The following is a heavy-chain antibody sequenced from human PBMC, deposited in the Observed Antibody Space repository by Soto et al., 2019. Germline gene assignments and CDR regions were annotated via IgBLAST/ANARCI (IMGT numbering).Heavy chain of an antibody. Sequence: GSLRLSCAASGFTFSTYSMNWVRQAPGKGLEWVSSISSSGTYIHYADSLKGRFTISRDNAKNSLYLQMISLRAEDTAVYYCARDPSDCSSTSCWGYYALDVWGQGPTVTVSS. J-gene: IGHJ6*02. D-gene: IGHD2-2*01. V-gene: IGHV3-21*01. CDR1: GFTFSTYS. CDR3: ARDPSDCSSTSCWGYYALDV. CDR2: ISSSGTYI.